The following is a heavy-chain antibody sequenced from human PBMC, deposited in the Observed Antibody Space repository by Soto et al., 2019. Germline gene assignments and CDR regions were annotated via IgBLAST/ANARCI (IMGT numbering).Heavy chain of an antibody. CDR3: ARDLLADYYYDSSGYYYN. V-gene: IGHV3-15*07. CDR1: GFTFSNAW. Sequence: GGSLRLSCAASGFTFSNAWMNWVRQAPGKGLEWVGRIKSKTDGGTTDYAAPVKGRFTISRDDSKNTLYLQMNSLRAEDTAVYYCARDLLADYYYDSSGYYYNWGQGTLVTVSS. D-gene: IGHD3-22*01. CDR2: IKSKTDGGTT. J-gene: IGHJ4*02.